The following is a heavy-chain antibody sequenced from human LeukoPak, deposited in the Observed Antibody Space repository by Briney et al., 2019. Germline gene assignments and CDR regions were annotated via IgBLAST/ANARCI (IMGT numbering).Heavy chain of an antibody. J-gene: IGHJ4*02. D-gene: IGHD1-26*01. Sequence: PSETLSLTCTVSGGSISSYYWSWIRQPPGKGLEWIGYIYYSGSNTDNPSLKSRVTISVDTSKKQLSLKLSSVTAADTAVYYCARHQDVGAIAFDYWGQGTLVTVSS. CDR1: GGSISSYY. CDR2: IYYSGSN. CDR3: ARHQDVGAIAFDY. V-gene: IGHV4-59*08.